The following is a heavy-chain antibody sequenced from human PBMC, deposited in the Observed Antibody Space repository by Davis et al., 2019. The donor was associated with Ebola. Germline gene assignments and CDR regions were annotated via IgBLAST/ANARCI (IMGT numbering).Heavy chain of an antibody. CDR1: GFIFRSYV. Sequence: GESLKISCAASGFIFRSYVMSWVRLAPGKGLEWVSTYGTSADTYYADSVKGRFTISRDNSKNTLYLQMNGLRVEDTAIYYCAKDNRNIWSEVWGQGTMVTVSS. CDR3: AKDNRNIWSEV. J-gene: IGHJ3*01. D-gene: IGHD2/OR15-2a*01. CDR2: GTSADT. V-gene: IGHV3-23*01.